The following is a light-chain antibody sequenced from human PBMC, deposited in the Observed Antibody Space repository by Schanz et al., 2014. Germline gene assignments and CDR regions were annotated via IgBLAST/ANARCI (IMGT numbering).Light chain of an antibody. CDR3: SSYTSSSTPNWV. Sequence: QSALTQPASVSGSPGQSITISCTGTSSDVGGYNYVSWYQQHPGKAPKLMLYDVSHRPSGVSNRFSGSKSGNTASLTISGLQAEDEADYYCSSYTSSSTPNWVFGGGTKLTVL. V-gene: IGLV2-14*01. CDR2: DVS. J-gene: IGLJ3*02. CDR1: SSDVGGYNY.